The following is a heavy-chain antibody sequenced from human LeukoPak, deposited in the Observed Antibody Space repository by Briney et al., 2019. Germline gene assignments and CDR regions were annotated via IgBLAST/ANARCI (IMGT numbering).Heavy chain of an antibody. D-gene: IGHD3-22*01. J-gene: IGHJ4*02. CDR2: IYYTGST. CDR1: GGSINGYY. Sequence: SETLSLTCTVSGGSINGYYWSWIRQSPGKGLESLGYIYYTGSTNYNPSLKSRVTMSVDTSRNQSFLRLSSVTAADTAVYYCARFSEYYHSSVHYLDYWGQGTLVSVSS. CDR3: ARFSEYYHSSVHYLDY. V-gene: IGHV4-59*01.